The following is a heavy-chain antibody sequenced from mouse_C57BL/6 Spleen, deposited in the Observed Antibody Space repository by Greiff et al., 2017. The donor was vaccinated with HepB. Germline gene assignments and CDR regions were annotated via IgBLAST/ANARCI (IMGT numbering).Heavy chain of an antibody. J-gene: IGHJ2*01. CDR3: ASGYYYGSSTFDY. CDR1: GYAFTNYL. V-gene: IGHV1-54*01. CDR2: INPGSGGT. D-gene: IGHD1-1*01. Sequence: VQLQQSGAELVRPGTSVKVSCKASGYAFTNYLIEWVKQRPGQGLEWIGVINPGSGGTKYNEKFKGKATLTADKSSSTAYMQLSSLTSEDSAVYFCASGYYYGSSTFDYWGQGTTLTVSS.